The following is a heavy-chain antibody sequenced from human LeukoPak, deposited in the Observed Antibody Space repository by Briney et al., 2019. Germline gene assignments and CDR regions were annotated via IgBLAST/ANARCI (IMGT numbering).Heavy chain of an antibody. CDR3: ARSRDYYGSGSYPHDY. CDR2: ISSSSSTI. D-gene: IGHD3-10*01. J-gene: IGHJ4*02. Sequence: GGSLRLSCAASGFTFSSYEMNWVRQAPGKGLEWVSYISSSSSTIYYADSVKGRFTISRDNAKNSLYLQMNSLRAEDTAVYYCARSRDYYGSGSYPHDYWGQGTLVTVSS. V-gene: IGHV3-48*01. CDR1: GFTFSSYE.